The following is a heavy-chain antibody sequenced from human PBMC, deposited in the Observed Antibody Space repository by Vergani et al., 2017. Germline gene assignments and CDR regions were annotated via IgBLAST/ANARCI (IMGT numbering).Heavy chain of an antibody. Sequence: QVQLQESGPGLVKPSETLSLTCTVSGGSISSYYWSWIRQPPGKGLEWIGYIYYSGSTNYNPSLKSRVTISVDTYKNQFSLKLSSVTAADTAVYYCARMKRIVGAYFDYWGQGTLVTVSS. V-gene: IGHV4-59*01. CDR3: ARMKRIVGAYFDY. J-gene: IGHJ4*02. D-gene: IGHD1-26*01. CDR1: GGSISSYY. CDR2: IYYSGST.